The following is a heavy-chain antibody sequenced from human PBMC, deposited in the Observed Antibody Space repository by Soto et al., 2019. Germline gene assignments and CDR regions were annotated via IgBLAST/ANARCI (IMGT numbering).Heavy chain of an antibody. Sequence: QLQLQESGPGLVKPSETLSLTCTVSGGSISSNSYYWGWIRQPPGKGLEWIGSIYYSGSTYYNPSLKSRVTISVDTSKNQFSLTRSSVTAADTAVYYCARHKATTVTTWWAWGGGLPFDYWGQGTLVTVSS. CDR3: ARHKATTVTTWWAWGGGLPFDY. J-gene: IGHJ4*02. CDR1: GGSISSNSYY. V-gene: IGHV4-39*01. D-gene: IGHD4-17*01. CDR2: IYYSGST.